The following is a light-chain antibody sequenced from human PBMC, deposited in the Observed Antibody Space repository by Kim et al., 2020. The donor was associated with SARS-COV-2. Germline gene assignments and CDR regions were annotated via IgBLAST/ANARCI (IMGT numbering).Light chain of an antibody. CDR2: KAS. J-gene: IGKJ2*01. V-gene: IGKV1-5*03. CDR1: QEYSPV. Sequence: RVNHTWRAHQEYSPVLGWEQEKPGEGPNLPDYKASKLGRWVPSRVSGSGSGIEFTLTISSLQPDDFATYFCQQYHNNPYTFGQGTKLEI. CDR3: QQYHNNPYT.